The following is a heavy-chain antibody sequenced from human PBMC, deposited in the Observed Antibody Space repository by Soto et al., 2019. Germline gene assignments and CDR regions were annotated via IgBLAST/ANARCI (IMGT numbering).Heavy chain of an antibody. CDR1: GFTFSSYT. CDR2: ISSRSTNT. CDR3: ARGPLYYFDY. V-gene: IGHV3-21*02. Sequence: EVQLVESGGGLVKPGGSLRLSCEDSGFTFSSYTMNWVRRAPGKGLEWVSSISSRSTNTHYADSVRGRFTISRDNAKRFLYLQMNGLRAEDTAVYYCARGPLYYFDYWGQGTLVTVSS. J-gene: IGHJ4*02.